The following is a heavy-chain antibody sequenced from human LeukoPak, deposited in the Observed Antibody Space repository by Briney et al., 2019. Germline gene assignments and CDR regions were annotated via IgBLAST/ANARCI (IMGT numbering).Heavy chain of an antibody. CDR1: GGSISSTTYY. V-gene: IGHV4-39*01. Sequence: SETLSLTCTVSGGSISSTTYYWAWIRQPPGKGLEWFGSPYYSWSTYYNPSLKSRVTISVDTSKNQFSLKLSSVTAADTAVYYCARVRGVSGLYNWLDPWGQGILVTVSS. CDR2: PYYSWST. J-gene: IGHJ5*02. CDR3: ARVRGVSGLYNWLDP. D-gene: IGHD6-19*01.